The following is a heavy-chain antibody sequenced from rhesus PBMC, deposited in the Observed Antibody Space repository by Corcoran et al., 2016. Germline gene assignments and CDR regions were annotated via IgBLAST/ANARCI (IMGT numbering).Heavy chain of an antibody. CDR2: IYGSGGGT. J-gene: IGHJ4*01. V-gene: IGHV4-106*01. CDR1: GGSISDDYY. Sequence: QVQLQESGPGLVKPSETLSLTCAVSGGSISDDYYWSWIRQPPGKGLEWIGYIYGSGGGTNYNPSLKHRVTISIDTSKNQFSLKLSSVTAADTAVYYCARVPGYFDYWGQGVLVTVSS. CDR3: ARVPGYFDY.